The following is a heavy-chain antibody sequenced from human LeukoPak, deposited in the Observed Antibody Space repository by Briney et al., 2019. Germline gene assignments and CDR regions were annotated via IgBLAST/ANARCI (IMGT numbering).Heavy chain of an antibody. Sequence: PGGSLRLSCAASGFTFSDYAMSWVRQAAGKGLEWVSAISDRGDRTWDADSVKGRVTISRDNYKNTLFLQMNSLRAEDTAIYYCAKVSYDSSGSRYDYWGEGTLVTVSS. CDR3: AKVSYDSSGSRYDY. CDR2: ISDRGDRT. CDR1: GFTFSDYA. D-gene: IGHD3-22*01. J-gene: IGHJ4*02. V-gene: IGHV3-23*01.